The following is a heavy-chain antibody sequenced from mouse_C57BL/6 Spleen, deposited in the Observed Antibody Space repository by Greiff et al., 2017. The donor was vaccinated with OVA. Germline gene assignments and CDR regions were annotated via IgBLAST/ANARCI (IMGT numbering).Heavy chain of an antibody. CDR1: GFSLTSYG. CDR2: IWRGGST. CDR3: AIITTVVGNYAMDY. J-gene: IGHJ4*01. D-gene: IGHD1-1*01. Sequence: VKLVESGPGLVQPSQSLSITCTVSGFSLTSYGVHWVRQSPGKGLEWLGVIWRGGSTDYNAAFMSRLSITKDNSKSQVFFKMNSLQADDTAIYYCAIITTVVGNYAMDYWGQGTSVTVSS. V-gene: IGHV2-5*01.